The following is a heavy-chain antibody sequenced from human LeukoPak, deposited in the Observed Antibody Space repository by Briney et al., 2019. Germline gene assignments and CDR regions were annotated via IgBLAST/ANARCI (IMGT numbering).Heavy chain of an antibody. CDR3: TRDQPSSGWGFDS. Sequence: PGGSLRLSCAASEFSVGSNYMTWVRQAPGKGLEWVSLIYSGGSTYYADSVKGRFTISRDNTKDLLYLQMTSLRADDTALYYCTRDQPSSGWGFDSWGRGTLVIVSS. D-gene: IGHD6-19*01. J-gene: IGHJ4*02. CDR1: EFSVGSNY. CDR2: IYSGGST. V-gene: IGHV3-66*01.